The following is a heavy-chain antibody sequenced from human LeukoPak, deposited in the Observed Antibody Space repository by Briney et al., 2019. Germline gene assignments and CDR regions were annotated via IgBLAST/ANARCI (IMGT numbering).Heavy chain of an antibody. CDR2: IIPIFGTA. V-gene: IGHV1-69*13. CDR3: ARSKGYCTNGVCYEEGFDY. Sequence: GASVKVSCKASGGTFSSYAISWVRQAPGQGLEWMGGIIPIFGTANYAQKFQGRVTITADESTSTAYMELSSLRSEDTAVYYCARSKGYCTNGVCYEEGFDYWGQGTLVTVSS. CDR1: GGTFSSYA. D-gene: IGHD2-8*01. J-gene: IGHJ4*02.